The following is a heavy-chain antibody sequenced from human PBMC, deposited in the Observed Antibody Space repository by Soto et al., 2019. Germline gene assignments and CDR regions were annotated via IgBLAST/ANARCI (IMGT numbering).Heavy chain of an antibody. CDR3: VGCDYGGYARY. Sequence: QVQLQQWGAGLLKPSETLSLTCAVYGGSFSGYYWSWVRQSPRKGLEWIGEINHSGSTNYNPSLKRRLTISGAEAEDQFSLKLSSGTAAGTALYYCVGCDYGGYARYWGQGAVVTVSS. CDR1: GGSFSGYY. D-gene: IGHD4-17*01. CDR2: INHSGST. J-gene: IGHJ4*02. V-gene: IGHV4-34*01.